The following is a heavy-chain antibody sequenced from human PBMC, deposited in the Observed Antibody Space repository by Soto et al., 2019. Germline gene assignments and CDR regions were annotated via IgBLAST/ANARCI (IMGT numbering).Heavy chain of an antibody. CDR2: INAGNGNT. CDR3: ARNTLRFDY. Sequence: ASVKVSCKDSGYTFTSYAMHWVRQAPGQRLEWMGWINAGNGNTEYSQRFQGRVTITRDTSASTAYMELSSLRSEDTAVYYCARNTLRFDYWGQGTLVTVSS. V-gene: IGHV1-3*01. D-gene: IGHD4-17*01. CDR1: GYTFTSYA. J-gene: IGHJ4*02.